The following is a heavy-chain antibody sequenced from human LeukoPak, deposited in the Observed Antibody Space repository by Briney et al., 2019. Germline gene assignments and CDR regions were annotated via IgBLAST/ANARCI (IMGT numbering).Heavy chain of an antibody. CDR1: GGSISSGGYY. CDR3: ARAPRITRRMSFDY. CDR2: IYYSGST. V-gene: IGHV4-31*03. D-gene: IGHD3-10*01. J-gene: IGHJ4*02. Sequence: SETLSLTCTVSGGSISSGGYYWSWIRQHPGKGLEWIGYIYYSGSTYYSPSLKSRVTISVDTSKNQFSLKLSSVTAADTAVYYCARAPRITRRMSFDYWGQGTLVTVSS.